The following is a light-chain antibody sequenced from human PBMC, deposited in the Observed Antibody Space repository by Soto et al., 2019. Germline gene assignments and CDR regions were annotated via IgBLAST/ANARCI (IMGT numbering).Light chain of an antibody. Sequence: QSVLTQPPSASGTPGQRVTISCSGSRSNIGSNPVNWYQQLPGTAPKLLIDSNNQRPSGVPDRFSGSRSGTSASLAFSGLQSEDAADYYCAAWDDSLYGRVFGTGTKLTVL. CDR3: AAWDDSLYGRV. V-gene: IGLV1-44*01. J-gene: IGLJ1*01. CDR2: SNN. CDR1: RSNIGSNP.